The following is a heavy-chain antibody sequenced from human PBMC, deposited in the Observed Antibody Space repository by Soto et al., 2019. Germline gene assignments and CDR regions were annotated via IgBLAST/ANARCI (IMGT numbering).Heavy chain of an antibody. CDR3: AKDPYYYDTSEMDV. D-gene: IGHD3-22*01. CDR2: IGGSGGST. Sequence: GGSLRLSCAASGFTFSSYAMSWVRQAPGKGLEWVSAIGGSGGSTYYADSVKGRFTISRDNSKNTLFLQMNSLRAEDTAVYYCAKDPYYYDTSEMDVWGQGTTVTVS. J-gene: IGHJ6*02. V-gene: IGHV3-23*01. CDR1: GFTFSSYA.